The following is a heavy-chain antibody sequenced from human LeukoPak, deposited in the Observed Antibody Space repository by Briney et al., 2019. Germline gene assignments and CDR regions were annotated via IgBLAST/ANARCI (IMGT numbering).Heavy chain of an antibody. V-gene: IGHV1-18*01. J-gene: IGHJ4*02. CDR2: ISAYNGNT. Sequence: ASVKVSCKASGYTFTSYGISWVRQAPGQGLEWMGWISAYNGNTNYAQKLQGRVTTTTDTSTSTAYMELRSLRSDDTAVYYCARSGYYDILTGVSPFENDYWGQGTLVTVSS. D-gene: IGHD3-9*01. CDR1: GYTFTSYG. CDR3: ARSGYYDILTGVSPFENDY.